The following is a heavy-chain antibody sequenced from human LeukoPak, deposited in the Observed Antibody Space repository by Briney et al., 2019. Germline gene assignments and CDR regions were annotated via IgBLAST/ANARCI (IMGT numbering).Heavy chain of an antibody. V-gene: IGHV4-59*12. CDR1: GGSISSYY. J-gene: IGHJ4*02. D-gene: IGHD7-27*01. CDR3: ARGGTGVQYYFDY. CDR2: IDYSGST. Sequence: SETLSLTCTVSGGSISSYYWSWIRQPPGKGLEWIGYIDYSGSTNYNPSLKSRVTISVDTSKNQFSLKLSSVTAADTAVYYCARGGTGVQYYFDYWGQGTLVTVSS.